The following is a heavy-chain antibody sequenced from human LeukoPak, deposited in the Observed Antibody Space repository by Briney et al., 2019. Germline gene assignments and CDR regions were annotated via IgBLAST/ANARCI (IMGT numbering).Heavy chain of an antibody. V-gene: IGHV4-59*01. CDR1: GGSISSYY. Sequence: SETLSLTCTVSGGSISSYYWSWIRQPPGKGLEWIGYIYYSGSTNYIPSLKSRVTISVDTSKNQFSLKLSSVTAADTAVYYCARMGYYYYGMDVWGQGTTVTVSS. D-gene: IGHD5-24*01. CDR3: ARMGYYYYGMDV. CDR2: IYYSGST. J-gene: IGHJ6*02.